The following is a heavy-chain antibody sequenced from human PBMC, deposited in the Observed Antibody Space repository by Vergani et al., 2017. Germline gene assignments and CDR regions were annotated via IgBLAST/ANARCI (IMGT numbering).Heavy chain of an antibody. CDR2: IYPGDSDT. Sequence: EVQLVQSGAEVKKPGESLKISCKGSGYSFTSYWIGWVRQMPGKGLEWMGIIYPGDSDTRYSPSFQGQVTSSADKSISTAYLQWSSLKAADTAMYYCATTSAYDFWSGYYIDAFVIWSEGTMVTVSS. V-gene: IGHV5-51*01. CDR3: ATTSAYDFWSGYYIDAFVI. J-gene: IGHJ3*02. CDR1: GYSFTSYW. D-gene: IGHD3-3*01.